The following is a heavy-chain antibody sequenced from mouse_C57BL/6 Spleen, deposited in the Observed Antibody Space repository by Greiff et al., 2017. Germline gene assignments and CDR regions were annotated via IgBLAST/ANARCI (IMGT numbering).Heavy chain of an antibody. CDR2: ISSGSSTI. J-gene: IGHJ2*01. V-gene: IGHV5-17*01. CDR3: AREPFDY. Sequence: DVMLVESGGGLVKPGGSLKLSCAASGFTFSDYGMHWVRQAPEKGLEWVAYISSGSSTIYYADTVKGRFTISRDNAKNTLFLQMTSLRSEDTAMXYCAREPFDYWGQGTTLTVSS. CDR1: GFTFSDYG.